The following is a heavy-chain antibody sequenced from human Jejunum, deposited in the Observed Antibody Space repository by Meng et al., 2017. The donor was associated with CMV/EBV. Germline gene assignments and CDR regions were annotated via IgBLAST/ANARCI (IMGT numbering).Heavy chain of an antibody. D-gene: IGHD3-10*01. V-gene: IGHV4-59*01. CDR2: IHHSGTT. J-gene: IGHJ5*02. CDR3: ARDSYHHGSSTYNWFDP. CDR1: SIRTYW. Sequence: SIRTYWWSWIRQSPGKGLEWIGYIHHSGTTNHNPSLRSRVIMSVDTSNNQFSLKLTSVTAADTAVYYCARDSYHHGSSTYNWFDPWGQGILVTVSS.